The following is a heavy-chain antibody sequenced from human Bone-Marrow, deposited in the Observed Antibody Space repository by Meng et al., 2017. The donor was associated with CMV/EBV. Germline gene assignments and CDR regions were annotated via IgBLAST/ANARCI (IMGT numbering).Heavy chain of an antibody. CDR3: ARDSSRRKTGYSSGWSAPYYFAY. D-gene: IGHD6-19*01. CDR1: GDSVSSNSAA. CDR2: TYYRSKWYN. J-gene: IGHJ4*02. Sequence: LRLSCAISGDSVSSNSAAWNWIRQSPSRGLEWLGRTYYRSKWYNDYAISVKSRITINPDTSKNQFSLQLNSVTPEDTAVYYCARDSSRRKTGYSSGWSAPYYFAYWGQGTLVPVSS. V-gene: IGHV6-1*01.